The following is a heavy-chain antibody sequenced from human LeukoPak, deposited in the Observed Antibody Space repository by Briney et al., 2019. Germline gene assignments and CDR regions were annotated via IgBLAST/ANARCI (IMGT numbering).Heavy chain of an antibody. CDR3: ARLRSSGGYYFDY. CDR2: MNPNSGNT. J-gene: IGHJ4*02. V-gene: IGHV1-8*01. D-gene: IGHD3-22*01. Sequence: ASVKVSCKASGYTFTSYDINWVRQATGQGLEGMGWMNPNSGNTGYAQKFQGRVTMTRNTSISTAYMELSSLRSEDTAVYYCARLRSSGGYYFDYWGQGTLVTVSS. CDR1: GYTFTSYD.